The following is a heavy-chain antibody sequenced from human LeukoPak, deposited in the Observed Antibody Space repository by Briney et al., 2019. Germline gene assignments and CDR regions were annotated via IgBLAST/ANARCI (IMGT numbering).Heavy chain of an antibody. V-gene: IGHV1-69*01. J-gene: IGHJ4*02. D-gene: IGHD3-3*01. CDR2: IIPIFGTA. CDR3: ARGYTVYPDFWSGYYQPFDY. Sequence: ASVKVSCKASGGTFSSYAISWVRQAPGQGLEWMGGIIPIFGTANYAQKFQGRVTITADESTSTAYMELSSLRSEDTAVYYCARGYTVYPDFWSGYYQPFDYWGQGTLVTVSS. CDR1: GGTFSSYA.